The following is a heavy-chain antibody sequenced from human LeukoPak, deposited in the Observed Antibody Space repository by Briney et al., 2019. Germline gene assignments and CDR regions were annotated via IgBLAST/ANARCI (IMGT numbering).Heavy chain of an antibody. Sequence: PSETLSLTCTVSGGFLSGYYWSWIRQSPGESPEWIEYIHYTGTTNFNPSLKSRVTMSIDTSKNQFSLRLSSVTAADTAMYYCARRRWGEYGSWLDSWGQGILVIVSS. V-gene: IGHV4-59*01. D-gene: IGHD4-23*01. CDR1: GGFLSGYY. CDR3: ARRRWGEYGSWLDS. CDR2: IHYTGTT. J-gene: IGHJ5*01.